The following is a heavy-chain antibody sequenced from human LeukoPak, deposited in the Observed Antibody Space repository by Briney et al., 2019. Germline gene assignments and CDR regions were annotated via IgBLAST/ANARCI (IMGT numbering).Heavy chain of an antibody. CDR3: ARDEGIAARHPYMDV. J-gene: IGHJ6*03. D-gene: IGHD6-13*01. V-gene: IGHV3-30*04. CDR1: GFTFSSYA. CDR2: ISYDGSNK. Sequence: PGRSLRLSCAASGFTFSSYAMHWVRQAPGKGLEWVAVISYDGSNKYYADSVKGRFTISRDNSKNTLYLQMNSLRAEDTAVYYCARDEGIAARHPYMDVWGKGTTVTVSS.